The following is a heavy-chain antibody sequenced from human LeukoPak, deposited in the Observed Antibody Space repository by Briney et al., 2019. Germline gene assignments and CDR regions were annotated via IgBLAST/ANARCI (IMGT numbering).Heavy chain of an antibody. Sequence: GRSLRLSCAASGFTFRNYAMHWVRRAPGKGLEWVAFISYDGNDKYYADSVKGRFTISRDNSKNTLYLQMNSLRAEDTAVYYCAKDEPGSYSPSDYWGQGTLVTVSS. CDR3: AKDEPGSYSPSDY. D-gene: IGHD3-10*01. CDR2: ISYDGNDK. V-gene: IGHV3-30*18. CDR1: GFTFRNYA. J-gene: IGHJ4*02.